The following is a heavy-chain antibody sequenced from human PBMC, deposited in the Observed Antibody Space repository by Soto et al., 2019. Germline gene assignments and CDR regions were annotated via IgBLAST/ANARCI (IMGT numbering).Heavy chain of an antibody. CDR3: AREKQGGSYGANWYFDL. V-gene: IGHV1-2*04. D-gene: IGHD1-26*01. CDR2: INPNSGGT. CDR1: GYTFTGYY. Sequence: ASVKVSCKASGYTFTGYYMHWVRQAPGQGLEWMGWINPNSGGTNYAQKFQGWVTMTRDTSISTAYMELSRLRSDDTAVYYCAREKQGGSYGANWYFDLWGRGTLVTVSS. J-gene: IGHJ2*01.